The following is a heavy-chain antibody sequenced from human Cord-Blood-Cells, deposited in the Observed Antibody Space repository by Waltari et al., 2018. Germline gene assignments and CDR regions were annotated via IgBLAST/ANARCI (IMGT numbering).Heavy chain of an antibody. D-gene: IGHD2-8*02. CDR3: AGVSEGGLLPSDAFDI. V-gene: IGHV1-69*06. CDR1: DGTFSSYP. Sequence: QVQLLQSGAEVKNTGSAVSVSCKGSDGTFSSYPISWVRQAPGKGLEWMGEIIPIFGTANYAPKVQGRVTTVEDKSTSTAYMELSSLRAEDTVVYYCAGVSEGGLLPSDAFDIWGQGTMVTVSS. J-gene: IGHJ3*02. CDR2: IIPIFGTA.